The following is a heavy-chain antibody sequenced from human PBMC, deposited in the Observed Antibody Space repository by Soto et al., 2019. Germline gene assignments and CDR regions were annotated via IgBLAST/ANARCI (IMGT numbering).Heavy chain of an antibody. CDR3: ARGGSSWSAEYLQH. D-gene: IGHD6-13*01. CDR2: ISGYNGNT. Sequence: ASVKVSCKASGYTFTNYGISWVRQAPGQGLEWMGWISGYNGNTKYAQKVQGRVTMTTDTSTSTAYMEVRSLTSDDTAVYYCARGGSSWSAEYLQHWGQGSLVTVSS. V-gene: IGHV1-18*01. CDR1: GYTFTNYG. J-gene: IGHJ1*01.